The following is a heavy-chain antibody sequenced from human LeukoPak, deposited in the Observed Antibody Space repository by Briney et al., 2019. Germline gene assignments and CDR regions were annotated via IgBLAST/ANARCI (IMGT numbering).Heavy chain of an antibody. D-gene: IGHD3-10*01. CDR3: ARSRITMNWFDP. V-gene: IGHV3-21*01. CDR1: GFTFTTYN. J-gene: IGHJ5*02. CDR2: IGINDNYI. Sequence: GGSLRLSCEASGFTFTTYNMNWVRQAPGKGLEWVSSIGINDNYIYYADSVKGRFTISRDNAKNSLYLQMDSLRAEDTAVYYCARSRITMNWFDPWGQGTLVTVSS.